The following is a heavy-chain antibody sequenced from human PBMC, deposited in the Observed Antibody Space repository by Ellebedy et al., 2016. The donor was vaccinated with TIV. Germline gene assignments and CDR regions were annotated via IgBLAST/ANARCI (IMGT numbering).Heavy chain of an antibody. V-gene: IGHV3-48*01. Sequence: PGGSLRLSCAASGFTFSSYSMNWVRQAPGKGLEWVSYISSSISTIYYADSVKGRFTISRDNAKNSLYLQMNSLRAEDTAVYYCASDMSCSGGSCYHGYWYFDLWGRGTLVTVSS. CDR1: GFTFSSYS. D-gene: IGHD2-15*01. J-gene: IGHJ2*01. CDR3: ASDMSCSGGSCYHGYWYFDL. CDR2: ISSSISTI.